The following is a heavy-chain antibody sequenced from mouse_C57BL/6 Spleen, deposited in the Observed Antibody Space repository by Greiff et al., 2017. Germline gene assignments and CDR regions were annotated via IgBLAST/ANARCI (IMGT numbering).Heavy chain of an antibody. D-gene: IGHD1-1*01. J-gene: IGHJ1*03. Sequence: DVMLVESEGGLVQPGSSMKLSCTASGFTFSDYYMAWVRQVPEKGLEWVANINYDGSSTYYLDSLKSRFIISRDNAKNILYLQMSSLKSEDTATYYCARAHYGSSYEYFDVWGTGTTVTVSS. V-gene: IGHV5-16*01. CDR1: GFTFSDYY. CDR2: INYDGSST. CDR3: ARAHYGSSYEYFDV.